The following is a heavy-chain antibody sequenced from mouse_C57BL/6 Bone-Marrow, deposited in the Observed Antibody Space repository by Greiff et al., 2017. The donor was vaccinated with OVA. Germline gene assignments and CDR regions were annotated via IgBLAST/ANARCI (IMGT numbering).Heavy chain of an antibody. Sequence: DVHLVESGEGLVKPGGSLKLSCAASGFTFSSYAMSWVRQTPEKRLEWVAYISSGGDYIYYADTVKGRFTISRDNARNTLYLQMSSLKSEDTAMYYCTRDDRLRPHYFDYWGQGTTLTVSS. D-gene: IGHD2-4*01. J-gene: IGHJ2*01. CDR1: GFTFSSYA. CDR3: TRDDRLRPHYFDY. CDR2: ISSGGDYI. V-gene: IGHV5-9-1*02.